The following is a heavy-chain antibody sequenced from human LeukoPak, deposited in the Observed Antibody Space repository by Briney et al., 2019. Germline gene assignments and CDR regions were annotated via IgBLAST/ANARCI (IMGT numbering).Heavy chain of an antibody. CDR2: IDQDGSGR. Sequence: GGSLRLSCAASGFTFSGCWMSWVRQAPGKGLEWVANIDQDGSGRYYVDSVKGRFTISRDNAKNSLYLQMNSLRAEDTAVYYCARDLYSGSYYGVSYWGQGTLVTVSS. CDR1: GFTFSGCW. CDR3: ARDLYSGSYYGVSY. D-gene: IGHD1-26*01. J-gene: IGHJ4*02. V-gene: IGHV3-7*01.